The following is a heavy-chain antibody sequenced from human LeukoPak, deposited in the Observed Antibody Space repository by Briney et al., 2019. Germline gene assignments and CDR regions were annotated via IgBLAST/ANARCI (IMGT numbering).Heavy chain of an antibody. CDR3: ARGDSSGYYSFDY. CDR1: GYTFTGYY. Sequence: ASVKVSCKASGYTFTGYYMHWVRQAPGQGLEWMGRINPNSGGTNYAQKFQGRVTMTRDTSISTAYMELSRLRSDDTAVYYCARGDSSGYYSFDYWGQGTLVTVSS. CDR2: INPNSGGT. V-gene: IGHV1-2*06. J-gene: IGHJ4*02. D-gene: IGHD3-22*01.